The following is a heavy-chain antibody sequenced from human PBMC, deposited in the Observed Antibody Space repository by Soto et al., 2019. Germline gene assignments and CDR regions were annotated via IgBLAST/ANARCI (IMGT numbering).Heavy chain of an antibody. CDR2: VLASGTGT. CDR1: GFTFSTLA. CDR3: ASVRVGY. Sequence: EVQLLESGGGSVQPGGSLRLSCAASGFTFSTLAMTWVRQAPGKGLEWVSSVLASGTGTYYADSVKGRFTISRDNSKNTVYLQMNSLSAEDTALYYCASVRVGYGGQGTLVTVSS. V-gene: IGHV3-23*01. D-gene: IGHD1-26*01. J-gene: IGHJ4*02.